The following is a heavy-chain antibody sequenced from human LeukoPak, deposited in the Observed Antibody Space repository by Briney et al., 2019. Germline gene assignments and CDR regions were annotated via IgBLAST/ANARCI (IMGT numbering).Heavy chain of an antibody. CDR1: GFTFSSYA. D-gene: IGHD4-11*01. V-gene: IGHV3-30*01. J-gene: IGHJ6*04. Sequence: GGSLRLSCAASGFTFSSYAMHWVRQAPGKGLEWVAVISYDGSNKYYADSVKGRFTISRDNSKNTLYLQMNSLRAEDTAVYYCARDMWPTVTTPMDVWGKGTTVTVSS. CDR3: ARDMWPTVTTPMDV. CDR2: ISYDGSNK.